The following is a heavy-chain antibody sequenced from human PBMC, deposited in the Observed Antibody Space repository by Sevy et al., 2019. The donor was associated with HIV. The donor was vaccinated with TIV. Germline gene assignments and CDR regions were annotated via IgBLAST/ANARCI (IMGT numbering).Heavy chain of an antibody. V-gene: IGHV1-18*01. CDR3: ARAYCSSGSCYSLAY. Sequence: ASVKVSCKASGYTFTSYRINWVRQAPGQGLEWMGWISAHNGDTNYAQTLQGRVTMITDTSTTTAYMELRSLTSDDTAVYYCARAYCSSGSCYSLAYWGQGTLVTVSS. D-gene: IGHD2-15*01. J-gene: IGHJ4*02. CDR1: GYTFTSYR. CDR2: ISAHNGDT.